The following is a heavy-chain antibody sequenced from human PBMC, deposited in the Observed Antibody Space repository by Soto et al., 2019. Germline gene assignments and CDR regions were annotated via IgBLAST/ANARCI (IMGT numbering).Heavy chain of an antibody. J-gene: IGHJ6*02. CDR1: GFTFSNAW. CDR2: IKSKTDGGTT. D-gene: IGHD1-1*01. CDR3: TTNGLGTGYYYYYGMDV. V-gene: IGHV3-15*07. Sequence: PGGSLRLSCAASGFTFSNAWMNWVRQAPGKGLEWVGRIKSKTDGGTTDYAAPVKGRFTISRDDSKNTLYLQMNSLKTEDTAVYYCTTNGLGTGYYYYYGMDVWGQGTKVTVYS.